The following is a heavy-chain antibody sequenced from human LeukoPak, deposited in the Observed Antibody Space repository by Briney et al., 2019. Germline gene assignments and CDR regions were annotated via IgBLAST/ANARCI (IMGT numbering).Heavy chain of an antibody. CDR3: ARDSYGADNWFDP. CDR1: GYTFTSYY. J-gene: IGHJ5*02. Sequence: ASVKVSCKASGYTFTSYYMHWVRQAPEQGLEWMGIINPSGGSTSYAQKFQGRVTMTRDMSTSTVYMELSSLRSEDTAVYYCARDSYGADNWFDPWGQGTLVTVSS. CDR2: INPSGGST. D-gene: IGHD5-18*01. V-gene: IGHV1-46*01.